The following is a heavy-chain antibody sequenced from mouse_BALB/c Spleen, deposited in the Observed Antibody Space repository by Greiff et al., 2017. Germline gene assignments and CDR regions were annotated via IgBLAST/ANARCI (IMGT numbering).Heavy chain of an antibody. V-gene: IGHV5-6-5*01. CDR3: ARDGSSLDY. CDR2: ISSGGST. Sequence: EVQGVESGGGLVKPGGSLKLSCAASGFTFSSYAMSWVRQTPEKRLEWVASISSGGSTYYPDSVKGRFTISRDNARNILYLQMSSLRSEDTAMYYCARDGSSLDYWGQGTTLTVSS. CDR1: GFTFSSYA. D-gene: IGHD1-1*01. J-gene: IGHJ2*01.